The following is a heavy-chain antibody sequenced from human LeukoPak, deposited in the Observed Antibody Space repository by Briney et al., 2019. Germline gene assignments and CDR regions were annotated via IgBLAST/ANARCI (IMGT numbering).Heavy chain of an antibody. CDR1: GYTFTSYD. D-gene: IGHD3-16*01. V-gene: IGHV1-8*01. J-gene: IGHJ3*02. Sequence: GASVKVSCKASGYTFTSYDINWVRQATGQGLEWMGWMNPNSGNTGYAQKFQGRVTMTRNTSISTAYMELSSLRSDDTAVYYCARGDGSQGEDHAFDIWGQGTMVTVSS. CDR2: MNPNSGNT. CDR3: ARGDGSQGEDHAFDI.